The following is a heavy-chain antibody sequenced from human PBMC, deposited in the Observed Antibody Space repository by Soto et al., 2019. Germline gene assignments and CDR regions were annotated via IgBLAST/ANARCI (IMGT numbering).Heavy chain of an antibody. Sequence: QVQLVESGGGVVQRGRSLRLSCAASGFTFSSYAMHWVRQAPGKGLEWVAVISTDGRDVHYADSVKGRFTISRDNSKNTLYLQLNSLRAEDTAVYYCAKDRRPAAVYYFDYWGQGALVTVSS. CDR3: AKDRRPAAVYYFDY. V-gene: IGHV3-30*18. D-gene: IGHD2-2*01. J-gene: IGHJ4*02. CDR2: ISTDGRDV. CDR1: GFTFSSYA.